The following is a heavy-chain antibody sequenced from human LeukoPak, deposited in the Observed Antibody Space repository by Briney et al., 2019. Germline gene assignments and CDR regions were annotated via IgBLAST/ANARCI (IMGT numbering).Heavy chain of an antibody. CDR1: GGSISSSSYY. CDR3: ARHARSRGTMVRGVITTFDY. CDR2: IYYSGST. V-gene: IGHV4-39*01. D-gene: IGHD3-10*01. Sequence: TSETLSLTCTVSGGSISSSSYYWGWIRQPPGKGLEGIGSIYYSGSTYYNPSLKSRVTISVDTSKNQFSLKLSSVTAADTAVYYCARHARSRGTMVRGVITTFDYWGQGTLVTVSS. J-gene: IGHJ4*02.